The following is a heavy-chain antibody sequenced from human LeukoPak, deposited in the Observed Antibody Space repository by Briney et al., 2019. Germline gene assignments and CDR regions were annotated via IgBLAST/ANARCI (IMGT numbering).Heavy chain of an antibody. D-gene: IGHD1-14*01. Sequence: SETLSLTCTASGGSISSYYWSWIRQPAGKGLEWIGRIYTSGSTNYDPSLKSRVTMSVDTSKNQFSLKLSSVTAADTAVYYCARDPPGGYYYYMDVWGKGTTVTVSS. V-gene: IGHV4-4*07. CDR3: ARDPPGGYYYYMDV. CDR1: GGSISSYY. CDR2: IYTSGST. J-gene: IGHJ6*03.